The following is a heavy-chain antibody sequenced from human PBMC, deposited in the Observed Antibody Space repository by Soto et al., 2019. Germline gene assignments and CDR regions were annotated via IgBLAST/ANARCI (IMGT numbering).Heavy chain of an antibody. CDR1: GFTVSSNY. J-gene: IGHJ6*02. CDR2: IYSGGST. V-gene: IGHV3-53*01. Sequence: PGGSLRLSCAASGFTVSSNYMSWVRQAPGKGLEWVSVIYSGGSTYYADSVKGRFTISRDNPKNTLYLQMNSLRAEDTAVYYCATPTPYYDILTGYYPRYYYGMDVWGQGTTVTVSS. D-gene: IGHD3-9*01. CDR3: ATPTPYYDILTGYYPRYYYGMDV.